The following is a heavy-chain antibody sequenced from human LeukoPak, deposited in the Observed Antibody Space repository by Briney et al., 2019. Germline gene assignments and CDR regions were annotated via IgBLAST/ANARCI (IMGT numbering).Heavy chain of an antibody. CDR3: ASGWLPKQDYYYYMDV. D-gene: IGHD5-18*01. V-gene: IGHV1-2*02. Sequence: ASVKVSCKASGYTFTGYYMHWVRQAPGQGLEWMGWINPNSGGTNYAQKFQGRVTMTRDTSISTAYMELSRLRSDDTAVYYCASGWLPKQDYYYYMDVWGKGTTVTVSS. J-gene: IGHJ6*03. CDR2: INPNSGGT. CDR1: GYTFTGYY.